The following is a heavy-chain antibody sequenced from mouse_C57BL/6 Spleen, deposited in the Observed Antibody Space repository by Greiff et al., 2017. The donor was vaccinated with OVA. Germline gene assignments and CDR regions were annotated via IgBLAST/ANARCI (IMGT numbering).Heavy chain of an antibody. CDR3: ARGAMVYYYAMDY. V-gene: IGHV1-64*01. CDR2: IHPNSGST. J-gene: IGHJ4*01. D-gene: IGHD1-1*02. Sequence: QVQLKQPGAELVKPGASVKLSCKASGYTFTSYWMHWVKQRPGQGLEWIGMIHPNSGSTNYNEKFKSKATLTVDKSSSTAYMQLSSLTSEDSAVYYCARGAMVYYYAMDYWGQGTSVTVSS. CDR1: GYTFTSYW.